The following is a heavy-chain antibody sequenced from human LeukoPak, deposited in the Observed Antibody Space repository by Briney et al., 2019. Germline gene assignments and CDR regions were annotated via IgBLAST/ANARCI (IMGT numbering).Heavy chain of an antibody. CDR3: ARHSGGTYYTPLNN. CDR1: GGSISSSSYY. D-gene: IGHD1-26*01. CDR2: IYYSGSP. J-gene: IGHJ4*02. V-gene: IGHV4-39*01. Sequence: SETLSLTCTVSGGSISSSSYYWGWLRPPPGKGLEWIGSIYYSGSPYYNPSLESRVTISVDTSKNQSSLNLSSVTAADTAVYYCARHSGGTYYTPLNNWGQGTLVTVSS.